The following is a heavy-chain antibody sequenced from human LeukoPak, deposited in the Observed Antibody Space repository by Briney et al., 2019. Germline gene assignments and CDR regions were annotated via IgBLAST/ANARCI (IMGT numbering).Heavy chain of an antibody. D-gene: IGHD2-2*02. CDR1: GGTFSSHA. Sequence: ASVKVSCKASGGTFSSHAINWVRQAPGQGLEWMGRIIPILGRPNYAQKFQGRVTITADESTSTVYMELNSLRIEDTAVYYCASVASRCTTSSCYNSWEWLDPWGQGTLITVSS. CDR3: ASVASRCTTSSCYNSWEWLDP. CDR2: IIPILGRP. V-gene: IGHV1-69*11. J-gene: IGHJ5*02.